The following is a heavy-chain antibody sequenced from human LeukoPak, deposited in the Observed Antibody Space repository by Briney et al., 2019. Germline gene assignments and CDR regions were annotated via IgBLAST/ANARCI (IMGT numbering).Heavy chain of an antibody. Sequence: SETLSLTCTVSDGSISSSSYYWGWIRQPPGKGLESIGNIYYTGRTFYNPSLKSRVTISVDTSKNQFSLKLSSMTAADTAVYYCARHSPLVRGVDFWGQGTLVTVSS. D-gene: IGHD3-10*01. CDR1: DGSISSSSYY. V-gene: IGHV4-39*01. CDR2: IYYTGRT. J-gene: IGHJ4*02. CDR3: ARHSPLVRGVDF.